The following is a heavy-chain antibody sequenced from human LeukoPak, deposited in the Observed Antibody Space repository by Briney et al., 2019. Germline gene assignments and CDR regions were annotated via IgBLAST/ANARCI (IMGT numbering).Heavy chain of an antibody. CDR2: ISANSDYI. J-gene: IGHJ5*02. Sequence: GGSLRLSCAASGFTFRAYSMNWVRQAPGKGLEWVSSISANSDYIFYPDSMKGRFTISRDNAQKSLYLQMDSLRAEDTAVYYCASDLPAATTWGQGTLVTVSS. CDR3: ASDLPAATT. CDR1: GFTFRAYS. V-gene: IGHV3-21*01. D-gene: IGHD2-2*01.